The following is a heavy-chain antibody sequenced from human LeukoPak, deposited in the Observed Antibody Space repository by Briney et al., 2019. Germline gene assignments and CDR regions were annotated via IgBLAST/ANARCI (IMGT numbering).Heavy chain of an antibody. CDR1: GFTFSNYW. CDR3: ASGAFDY. CDR2: IRPDGGEK. Sequence: PGGSLRLSCEVSGFTFSNYWMSWVRQAPGKGLEWVINIRPDGGEKYFVDSVKGRFTISRDNAKNSLYLQMNSLRAEDTAVYYCASGAFDYWGQGTLVTVSS. J-gene: IGHJ4*02. V-gene: IGHV3-7*01.